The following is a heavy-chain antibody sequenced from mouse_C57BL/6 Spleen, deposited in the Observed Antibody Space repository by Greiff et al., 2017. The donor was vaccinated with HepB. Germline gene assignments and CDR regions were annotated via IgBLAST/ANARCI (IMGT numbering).Heavy chain of an antibody. V-gene: IGHV1-18*01. J-gene: IGHJ2*01. CDR1: GYTFTDYN. CDR2: INPNNGGT. CDR3: ARNSNYLDY. D-gene: IGHD2-5*01. Sequence: EVKLVESGPELVKPGASVKIPCKASGYTFTDYNMDWVKQSHGKSLEWIGDINPNNGGTIYNQKFKGKATLTVDKSSSTAYMELRSLTSEDTAVYYCARNSNYLDYWGQGTTLTVSS.